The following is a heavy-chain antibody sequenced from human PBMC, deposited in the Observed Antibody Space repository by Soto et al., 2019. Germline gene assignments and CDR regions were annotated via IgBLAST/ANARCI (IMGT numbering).Heavy chain of an antibody. V-gene: IGHV4-39*01. J-gene: IGHJ6*03. D-gene: IGHD3-3*01. CDR2: IYYSGST. Sequence: PSETLSLTCTVSGGSISSSSYYWGWIRQPPGKGLEWIGSIYYSGSTYYNPSLKSRVTISVDTSKNQFSLKLSSVTAVDTAVYYCARHAADYDFWSGVPYYYMDVWGKGTTVTVSS. CDR1: GGSISSSSYY. CDR3: ARHAADYDFWSGVPYYYMDV.